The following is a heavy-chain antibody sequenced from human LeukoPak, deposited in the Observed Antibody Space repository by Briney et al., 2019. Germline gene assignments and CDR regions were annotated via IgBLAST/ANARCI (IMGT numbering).Heavy chain of an antibody. CDR3: ATAPILAYLYSSGWYTPFDY. CDR1: GYTLTELS. D-gene: IGHD6-19*01. CDR2: FDPEDGET. V-gene: IGHV1-24*01. J-gene: IGHJ4*02. Sequence: ASVKVSCKVSGYTLTELSMHWVRQAPGKGLEWMGGFDPEDGETIYAQKLQGRVTMTEDTSTDTAYMELSSLRSEDTAVYYCATAPILAYLYSSGWYTPFDYWGQGTLVTVSS.